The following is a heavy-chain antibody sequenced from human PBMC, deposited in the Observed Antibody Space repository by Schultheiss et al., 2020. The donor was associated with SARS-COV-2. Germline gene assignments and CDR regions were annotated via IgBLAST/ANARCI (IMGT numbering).Heavy chain of an antibody. V-gene: IGHV3-30*18. Sequence: GGSLRLSCAASGFTFSSYGMHWVRQAPGKGLEWVAVISYDGSNKYYADSVKGRFTISRDNSKNTLYLQMNSLTAEDTAIYYCAKDRSGSVNWGQGTLVTVSS. CDR2: ISYDGSNK. CDR1: GFTFSSYG. CDR3: AKDRSGSVN. J-gene: IGHJ4*02. D-gene: IGHD3-3*01.